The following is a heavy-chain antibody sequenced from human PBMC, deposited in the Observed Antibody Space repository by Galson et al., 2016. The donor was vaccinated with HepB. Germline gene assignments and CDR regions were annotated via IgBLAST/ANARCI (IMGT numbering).Heavy chain of an antibody. CDR3: ARASQPYCSSTSCYAGYYHYYDMDV. J-gene: IGHJ6*02. CDR1: GFIFSSCG. CDR2: ISYDESNK. D-gene: IGHD2-2*01. Sequence: SLRLSCAASGFIFSSCGMHWVRQAPGKGLEWVAVISYDESNKYYADSVKGRFTISRDNSKNTLYLQMNSLRVDDTAVYYCARASQPYCSSTSCYAGYYHYYDMDVWGQGTTVTVSS. V-gene: IGHV3-30*03.